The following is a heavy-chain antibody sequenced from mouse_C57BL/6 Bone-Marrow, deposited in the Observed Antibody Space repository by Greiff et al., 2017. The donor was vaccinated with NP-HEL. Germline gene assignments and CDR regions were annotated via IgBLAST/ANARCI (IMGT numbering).Heavy chain of an antibody. Sequence: VQLKQSGAELVRPGASVKLSCTASGFNIKDDYMHWVKQRPEQGLEWIGWIDPENGDTEYASKFQGKATITADTSSNTAYLQLSSLTSEDTAVYYCTPNWALAYWGQGTLVTVSA. CDR2: IDPENGDT. CDR3: TPNWALAY. D-gene: IGHD4-1*02. V-gene: IGHV14-4*01. CDR1: GFNIKDDY. J-gene: IGHJ3*01.